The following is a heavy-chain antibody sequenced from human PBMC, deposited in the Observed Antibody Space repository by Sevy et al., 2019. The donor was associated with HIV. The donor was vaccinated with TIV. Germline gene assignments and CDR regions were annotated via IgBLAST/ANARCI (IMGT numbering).Heavy chain of an antibody. Sequence: GGSLRLSCKGSGYSFTSYWIGWVRQMPGKGLEWMGIIYPGDSDTRYSPSFQGQVTISADKSISTAYLQWGSLKASDTAMYYCARKPTLYYDSSGYYYDPFDYWGQGTLVTVSS. CDR2: IYPGDSDT. CDR1: GYSFTSYW. V-gene: IGHV5-51*01. CDR3: ARKPTLYYDSSGYYYDPFDY. J-gene: IGHJ4*02. D-gene: IGHD3-22*01.